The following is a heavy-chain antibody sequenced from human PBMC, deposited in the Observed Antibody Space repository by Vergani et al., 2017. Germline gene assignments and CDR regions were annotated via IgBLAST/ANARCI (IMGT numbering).Heavy chain of an antibody. V-gene: IGHV1-69*04. CDR1: GGTFSSYA. Sequence: QVQLVQSGAEVKQPGSSVKVSCKASGGTFSSYAISWVRQAPGKGLEWMGRIIPILGIANYAQKFQGRVTITADKSTSTAYMELSSLRSEDTAVYYCAREGQQPQFDPWGQGTLVTVSS. D-gene: IGHD6-13*01. CDR3: AREGQQPQFDP. CDR2: IIPILGIA. J-gene: IGHJ5*02.